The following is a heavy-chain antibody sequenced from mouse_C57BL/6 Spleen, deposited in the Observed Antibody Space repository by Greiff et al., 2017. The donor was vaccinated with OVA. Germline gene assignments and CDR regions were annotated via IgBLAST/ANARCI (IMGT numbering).Heavy chain of an antibody. CDR3: AFTTGVGDWFAY. Sequence: QVQLQQPGAELVMPGASVKLSCKASGYTFTSYWMHWVKQRPGQGLEWIGEIDPSDSYTNYNQKFKGKSTLTVDKSSSTAYIQLSSLTSEDSAVYYCAFTTGVGDWFAYWGQGTLVTVSA. J-gene: IGHJ3*01. D-gene: IGHD1-1*01. CDR2: IDPSDSYT. V-gene: IGHV1-69*01. CDR1: GYTFTSYW.